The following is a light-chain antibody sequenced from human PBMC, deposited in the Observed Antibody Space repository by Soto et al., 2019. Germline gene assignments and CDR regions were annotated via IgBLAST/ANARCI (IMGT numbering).Light chain of an antibody. CDR3: SSYAGSSVPVA. CDR2: DVT. J-gene: IGLJ2*01. Sequence: QSVLTQPPSASGSPGQSVTISCTGASSDVGGYNFVSWYQQHPGKAPKLMIYDVTKRPSGVPDRFSGSKSGNTASLTVSGLQADDEADYYCSSYAGSSVPVAFGGGTKSPS. CDR1: SSDVGGYNF. V-gene: IGLV2-8*01.